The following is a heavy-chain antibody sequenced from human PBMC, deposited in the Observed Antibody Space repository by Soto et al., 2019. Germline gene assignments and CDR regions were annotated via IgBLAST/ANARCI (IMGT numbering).Heavy chain of an antibody. CDR2: ISYDGSNK. V-gene: IGHV3-30-3*01. CDR1: GFTFSSYA. Sequence: GGSLRLSCAASGFTFSSYAMHWVRQAPGKGLEWVAVISYDGSNKYYADSVKGRFTISRDNSKSTLYLQMNSLRAEDTTVYYCARDGWFGELQVYYFDYWGQGTLVTVSS. D-gene: IGHD3-10*01. CDR3: ARDGWFGELQVYYFDY. J-gene: IGHJ4*02.